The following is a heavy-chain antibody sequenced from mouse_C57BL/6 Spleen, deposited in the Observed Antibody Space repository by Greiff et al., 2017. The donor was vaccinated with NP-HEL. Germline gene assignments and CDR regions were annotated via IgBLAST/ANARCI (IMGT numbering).Heavy chain of an antibody. V-gene: IGHV1-74*01. D-gene: IGHD1-1*01. CDR1: GYTFTSYW. J-gene: IGHJ3*01. CDR2: IHPSDSDT. Sequence: QVQLQQPGAELVKPGASVKVSCKASGYTFTSYWMHWVKQRPGQGLEWIGRIHPSDSDTNYNQKFKGKATLTLGKSSGTAYMQLSSLTSEDSAVYYCAMGGSSFAYWGQGTLVTVSA. CDR3: AMGGSSFAY.